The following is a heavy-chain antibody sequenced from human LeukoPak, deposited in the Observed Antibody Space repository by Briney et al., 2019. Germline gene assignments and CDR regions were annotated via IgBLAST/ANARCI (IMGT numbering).Heavy chain of an antibody. CDR2: INPNSGGT. J-gene: IGHJ6*02. CDR1: GYTFTGYY. Sequence: RASVKVSCKASGYTFTGYYMHWVRQAPGQGLEWMGWINPNSGGTNYAQKFQGRVTMTRDTSISTAYMELSRLRSDDTAVYYCARDLGSYGYFHYGMDVWGQGTTVTVSS. CDR3: ARDLGSYGYFHYGMDV. V-gene: IGHV1-2*02. D-gene: IGHD5-18*01.